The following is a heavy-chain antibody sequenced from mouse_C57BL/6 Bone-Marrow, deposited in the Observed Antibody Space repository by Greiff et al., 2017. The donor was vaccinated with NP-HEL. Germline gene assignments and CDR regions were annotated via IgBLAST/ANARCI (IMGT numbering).Heavy chain of an antibody. Sequence: EVKVVESGGGLVKPGGSLKLSCAASGFTFSSYAMSWVRQTPEKRLEWVATISDGGSYTYYPDNVKGRFTISRDNAKNNLYLQMSHLKSEDTAMYYCARDRGDAAWFAYWGQGTLVTVSA. CDR1: GFTFSSYA. D-gene: IGHD2-13*01. CDR3: ARDRGDAAWFAY. V-gene: IGHV5-4*01. CDR2: ISDGGSYT. J-gene: IGHJ3*01.